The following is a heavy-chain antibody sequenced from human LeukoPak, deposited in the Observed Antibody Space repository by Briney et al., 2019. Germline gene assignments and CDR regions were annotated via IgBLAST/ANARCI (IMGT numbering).Heavy chain of an antibody. CDR1: GFTFDDYG. CDR3: MARDDYAVD. Sequence: PGGSLRLSCAASGFTFDDYGMSWVRQAPGKGLEWVSGINWNGGSTGYADSVKGRFTISRDNAKNSLYLQMNSLRPEDTAVYYCMARDDYAVDRGQGTLVTVSS. CDR2: INWNGGST. V-gene: IGHV3-20*04. D-gene: IGHD4/OR15-4a*01. J-gene: IGHJ4*02.